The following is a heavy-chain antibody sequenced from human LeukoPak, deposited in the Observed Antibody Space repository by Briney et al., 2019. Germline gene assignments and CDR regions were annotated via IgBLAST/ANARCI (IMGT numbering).Heavy chain of an antibody. CDR3: ARVDYYDSSGYYYGLFGY. V-gene: IGHV3-48*03. J-gene: IGHJ4*02. CDR1: GFTFSSYA. D-gene: IGHD3-22*01. CDR2: ISSSGSTI. Sequence: GGSLRLSCAASGFTFSSYAMSWVRQAPGKGLEWVSYISSSGSTIYYADSVKGRFTISRDNAKNSLYLQMNSLRAEDTAVYYCARVDYYDSSGYYYGLFGYWGQGTLVTVSS.